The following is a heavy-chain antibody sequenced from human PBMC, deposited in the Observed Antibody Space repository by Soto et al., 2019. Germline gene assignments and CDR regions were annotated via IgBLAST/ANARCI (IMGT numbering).Heavy chain of an antibody. CDR3: ARADYDYVWGSYRPPLRFDP. V-gene: IGHV4-59*01. Sequence: SETLSLTCTVSGGSISSYYWSWIRQPPGKGLEWIGYIYYSGSTNYNPSLKSRVTISVDTSKNQFSLKLSSVTAADTAVYYCARADYDYVWGSYRPPLRFDPWGQGTLVTVAS. CDR2: IYYSGST. CDR1: GGSISSYY. D-gene: IGHD3-16*02. J-gene: IGHJ5*02.